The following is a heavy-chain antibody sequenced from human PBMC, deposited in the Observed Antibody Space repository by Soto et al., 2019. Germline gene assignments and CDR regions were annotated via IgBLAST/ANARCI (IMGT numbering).Heavy chain of an antibody. Sequence: QVQLQESGPGLVKPSQTLSLTCTVSGGSISSGGYYWSWIRQHPGKGLEWIGYIYYSGSTYYNPSLKSRVTISVDTSKNQFALKLSSVTAADTAVYYCARATDCISTSCYGTFDYWGQGTLVTVSS. CDR1: GGSISSGGYY. J-gene: IGHJ4*02. D-gene: IGHD2-2*01. V-gene: IGHV4-31*03. CDR3: ARATDCISTSCYGTFDY. CDR2: IYYSGST.